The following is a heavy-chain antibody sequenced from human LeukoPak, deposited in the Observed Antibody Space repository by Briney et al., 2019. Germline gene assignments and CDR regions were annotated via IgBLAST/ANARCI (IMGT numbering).Heavy chain of an antibody. V-gene: IGHV5-51*01. CDR3: ARQARLLEYSNNYFDY. D-gene: IGHD4-11*01. J-gene: IGHJ4*02. Sequence: GESLQISCQGSGYSFTSYWIGWVRQMPGKGLEWMGIIYPGDSDTRYSPSFQGQVTISADKSISTAYLQWSSLKASDTAMYYCARQARLLEYSNNYFDYWGQGTLVTVSS. CDR2: IYPGDSDT. CDR1: GYSFTSYW.